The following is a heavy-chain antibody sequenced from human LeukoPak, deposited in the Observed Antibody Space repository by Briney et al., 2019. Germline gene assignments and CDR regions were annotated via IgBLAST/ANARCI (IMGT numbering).Heavy chain of an antibody. D-gene: IGHD3-9*01. V-gene: IGHV3-48*03. Sequence: GGSLRLSCAASGFTFSSYEMNWVRQAPGKGLEWVSYISSSGRTTYYADSVKGRFTISRDNAKNSLYLQMNSLRAEDTAVYYCARSDYDILTGSDSIDYWGQGTLVTVSS. CDR3: ARSDYDILTGSDSIDY. J-gene: IGHJ4*02. CDR1: GFTFSSYE. CDR2: ISSSGRTT.